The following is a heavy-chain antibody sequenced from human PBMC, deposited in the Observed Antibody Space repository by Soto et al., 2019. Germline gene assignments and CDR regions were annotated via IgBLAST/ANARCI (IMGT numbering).Heavy chain of an antibody. V-gene: IGHV3-23*01. CDR3: AKGLPGIAVAGTGWWFDP. CDR2: ISGSGGST. CDR1: GFTFSSYA. J-gene: IGHJ5*02. Sequence: GGSLRLSCAASGFTFSSYAMSWVRQAPGKGLEWVSAISGSGGSTYYADSVKGRFTISRDNSKNTLYLQMNSLRAEDTAVYYCAKGLPGIAVAGTGWWFDPWGQGTLVTVSS. D-gene: IGHD6-19*01.